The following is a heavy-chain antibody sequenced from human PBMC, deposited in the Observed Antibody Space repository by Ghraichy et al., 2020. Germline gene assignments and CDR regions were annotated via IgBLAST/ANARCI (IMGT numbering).Heavy chain of an antibody. D-gene: IGHD5-24*01. Sequence: SQTLSLTCAVYGGSFNDYYMSWVRQPPGKGLEWIGEIPPSGITNYNPSLESRVIISVDTSKNPFSLPLSSVTAAVPAVYFCSIGRDAYKTVNYWGQGTLVTVPS. CDR3: SIGRDAYKTVNY. CDR1: GGSFNDYY. V-gene: IGHV4-34*01. J-gene: IGHJ4*02. CDR2: IPPSGIT.